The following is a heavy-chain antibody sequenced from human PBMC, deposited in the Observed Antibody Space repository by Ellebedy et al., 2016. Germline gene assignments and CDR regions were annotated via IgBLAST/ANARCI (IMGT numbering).Heavy chain of an antibody. Sequence: SETLSLTXTVSGGSISSYYWSWIRQPPGKGLEWIGYIYYSGSTNYNPSLKSRVTISVDTSKNQFSLKLSSVTAADTAVYYCARVRTDYGSGTNAFDIWGQGTMVTVSS. V-gene: IGHV4-59*12. CDR3: ARVRTDYGSGTNAFDI. CDR1: GGSISSYY. CDR2: IYYSGST. J-gene: IGHJ3*02. D-gene: IGHD3-10*01.